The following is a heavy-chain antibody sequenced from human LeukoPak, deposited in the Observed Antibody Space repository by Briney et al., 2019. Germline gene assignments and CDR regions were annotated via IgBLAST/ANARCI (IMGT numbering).Heavy chain of an antibody. CDR2: INSDGSST. V-gene: IGHV3-74*01. J-gene: IGHJ6*02. CDR3: ARDYCSSTSCYSHYGMDV. Sequence: PGGSLRLSCAASGFTFSSYWMHWVRQAPGKGLVWVSRINSDGSSTSYADSVKGRFTISRDNAKNTLYLQMNSLRAEDTAVYYCARDYCSSTSCYSHYGMDVWGQGTTVTVSS. CDR1: GFTFSSYW. D-gene: IGHD2-2*02.